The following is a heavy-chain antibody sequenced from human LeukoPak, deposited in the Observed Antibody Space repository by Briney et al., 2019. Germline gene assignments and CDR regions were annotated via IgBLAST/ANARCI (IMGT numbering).Heavy chain of an antibody. CDR3: AKDAYCSGGSCYASWFDP. Sequence: GGSLRLSCAASGFTFSSYSMNWVRQAPGKGLEWVSAISGSGGTTNYADSVKGRFTISRDNSKNTLYLQMKSLRAEDTAVYYCAKDAYCSGGSCYASWFDPWGQGTLVTVSS. CDR1: GFTFSSYS. J-gene: IGHJ5*02. V-gene: IGHV3-23*01. D-gene: IGHD2-15*01. CDR2: ISGSGGTT.